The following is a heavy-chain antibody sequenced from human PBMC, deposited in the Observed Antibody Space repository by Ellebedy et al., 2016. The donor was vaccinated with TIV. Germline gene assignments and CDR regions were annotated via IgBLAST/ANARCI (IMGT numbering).Heavy chain of an antibody. CDR2: IWYDGSNK. Sequence: PGGSLRLSCAASGFTFSSYGMHWVRQAPGKGLEWVAVIWYDGSNKYYADSVKGRFTISRDNSKNTLYLQMNSLRAEDTAVYYCARGGYCSGGSCYSEVGYWGQGTLVTVSS. V-gene: IGHV3-33*01. CDR1: GFTFSSYG. CDR3: ARGGYCSGGSCYSEVGY. J-gene: IGHJ4*02. D-gene: IGHD2-15*01.